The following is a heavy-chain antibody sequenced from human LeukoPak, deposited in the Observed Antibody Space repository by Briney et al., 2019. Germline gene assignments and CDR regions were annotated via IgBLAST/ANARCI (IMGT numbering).Heavy chain of an antibody. CDR2: TAYEGGEK. J-gene: IGHJ4*02. CDR3: AREGDRHLTFDY. D-gene: IGHD3-16*01. V-gene: IGHV3-30*01. Sequence: GGSLRLSCAASGSTFSGHLLHWVRQAPGKGLEWVAGTAYEGGEKYYADSVSGRFTISRGNSDNTVYLQMNGLRLEDTAVYFCAREGDRHLTFDYWGRGTLVTVSS. CDR1: GSTFSGHL.